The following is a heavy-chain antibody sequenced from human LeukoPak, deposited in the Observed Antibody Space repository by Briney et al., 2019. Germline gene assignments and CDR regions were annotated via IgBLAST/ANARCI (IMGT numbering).Heavy chain of an antibody. Sequence: SETLSLTCTVSGGSISNYYWSWIRQPAGKRMEWIGRIYSSGSTNYNPSHKSRVTMSVDTSKNQFSLKLSSVTAADTAVYYCARWSVAVAGTASSAFDIWGQGTMVTVSS. CDR1: GGSISNYY. CDR3: ARWSVAVAGTASSAFDI. CDR2: IYSSGST. J-gene: IGHJ3*02. V-gene: IGHV4-4*07. D-gene: IGHD6-19*01.